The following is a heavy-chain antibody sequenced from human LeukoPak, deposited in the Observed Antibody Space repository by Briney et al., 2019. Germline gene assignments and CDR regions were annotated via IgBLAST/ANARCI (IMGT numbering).Heavy chain of an antibody. Sequence: GGTLRLSCAASGFTFSSSGMSWVRQAPGKGLEWVAGISGSGGNTYYADSVKGRFTISRDNSKDTLYLQMNSLRAEDTAVYQCARDPGGRGSGSYAYSEHWGQGTLVTVSS. J-gene: IGHJ4*02. CDR1: GFTFSSSG. D-gene: IGHD3-16*01. CDR2: ISGSGGNT. CDR3: ARDPGGRGSGSYAYSEH. V-gene: IGHV3-23*01.